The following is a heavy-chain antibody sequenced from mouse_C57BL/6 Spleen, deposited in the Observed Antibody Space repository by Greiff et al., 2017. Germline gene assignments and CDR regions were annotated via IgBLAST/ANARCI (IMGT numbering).Heavy chain of an antibody. CDR2: INPYNGDT. V-gene: IGHV1-20*01. Sequence: EVQLQQSGPELVKPGDSVKISCKASGYSFTGYFMNWVMQSHGKSLEWIGRINPYNGDTFYNQKFKGKAPLTVDKSSSTAHMELRSLTSEDSAVYYCARKGGYDYDYAKDYWGQGTSVTVSS. CDR3: ARKGGYDYDYAKDY. D-gene: IGHD2-4*01. CDR1: GYSFTGYF. J-gene: IGHJ4*01.